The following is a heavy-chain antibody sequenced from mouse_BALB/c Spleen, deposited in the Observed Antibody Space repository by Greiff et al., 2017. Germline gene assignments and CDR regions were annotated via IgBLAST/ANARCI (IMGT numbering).Heavy chain of an antibody. D-gene: IGHD1-2*01. Sequence: VQLQQSGPELVKPGASVKISCKASGYTFTSYDINWVRQRPGQGLEWIGWIYPGDGSTNYNEQFKGKATLTADKSSSTAYMQLSSLTSENSAVYFCARGDGYEGFAYWGQGTLVTVSA. CDR2: IYPGDGST. CDR3: ARGDGYEGFAY. CDR1: GYTFTSYD. J-gene: IGHJ3*01. V-gene: IGHV1S56*01.